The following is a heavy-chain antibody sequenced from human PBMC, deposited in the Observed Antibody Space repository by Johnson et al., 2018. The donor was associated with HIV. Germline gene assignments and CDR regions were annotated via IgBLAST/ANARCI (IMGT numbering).Heavy chain of an antibody. CDR3: ARGGRYYDPGAFDI. J-gene: IGHJ3*02. Sequence: VQLVESGGGLVQRGGSLRLSCVASGVTVSNNYMIWVRQAPGKGLEWVSVIYSGGSTYQADSVKGRFTISRDNSKNTLYLQMNSLRADDTALYYCARGGRYYDPGAFDIWGQGAMVTVSS. D-gene: IGHD3-22*01. CDR1: GVTVSNNY. V-gene: IGHV3-66*01. CDR2: IYSGGST.